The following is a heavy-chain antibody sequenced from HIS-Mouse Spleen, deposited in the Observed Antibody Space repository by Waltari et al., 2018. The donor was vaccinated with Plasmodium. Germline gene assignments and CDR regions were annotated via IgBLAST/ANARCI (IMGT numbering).Heavy chain of an antibody. CDR2: VIGDTGNT. CDR3: ARLLPWVHGHFDY. D-gene: IGHD1-26*01. V-gene: IGHV1-18*01. J-gene: IGHJ4*02. CDR1: GYTFSSYG. Sequence: QVQLVQSGAEGKRPGASVKVSCKASGYTFSSYGISWVRQAPGQGLEWMGWVIGDTGNTNDEPKVQGRVTMTTDTSTSTAYMELRSLRSDDTAVYYCARLLPWVHGHFDYWGQGTLVTVSS.